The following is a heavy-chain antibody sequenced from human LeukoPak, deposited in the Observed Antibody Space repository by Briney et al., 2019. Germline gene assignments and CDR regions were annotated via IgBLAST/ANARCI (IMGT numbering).Heavy chain of an antibody. CDR3: ARESSNYPTWHAFDI. J-gene: IGHJ3*02. V-gene: IGHV4-38-2*02. CDR1: GYSISSGYY. D-gene: IGHD1-26*01. Sequence: SETLSLTCTVSGYSISSGYYWGWIRQPPGKGPEWIGSIYHSGSTYYNPSLKSRVSIVVNTSKKQFSLSLSSVTAADTAVYYCARESSNYPTWHAFDIWGQGTMVTVSS. CDR2: IYHSGST.